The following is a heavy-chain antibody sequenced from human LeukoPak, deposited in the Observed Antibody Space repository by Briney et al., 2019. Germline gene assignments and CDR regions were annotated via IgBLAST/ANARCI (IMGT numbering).Heavy chain of an antibody. J-gene: IGHJ6*03. D-gene: IGHD6-25*01. V-gene: IGHV4-31*03. Sequence: SGTLSLTCTVSGGSIISGGYYWSWIRHHPGKGREWLGYIYYSGSTYYNPSLKSRVTISVDTSKNQFSLKLSSVTAADTAVYYCARTPGYSSAYYMDVWGKGTTVTVSS. CDR1: GGSIISGGYY. CDR2: IYYSGST. CDR3: ARTPGYSSAYYMDV.